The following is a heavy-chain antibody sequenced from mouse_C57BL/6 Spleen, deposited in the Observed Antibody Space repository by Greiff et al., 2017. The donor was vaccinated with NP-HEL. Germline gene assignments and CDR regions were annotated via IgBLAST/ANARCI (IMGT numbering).Heavy chain of an antibody. J-gene: IGHJ1*03. D-gene: IGHD1-1*01. CDR1: GYTFTSYT. V-gene: IGHV1-4*01. CDR2: INPSSGYT. Sequence: QVQLQQSGAELARPGASVKMSCKASGYTFTSYTMHWVKQRPGQGLEWIGYINPSSGYTKYNQKFKDKATLTAVKSSSTAYMQLSSLTSEDSAVYYCASPKAFTTVVAPYFDVWGTGTTVTVSS. CDR3: ASPKAFTTVVAPYFDV.